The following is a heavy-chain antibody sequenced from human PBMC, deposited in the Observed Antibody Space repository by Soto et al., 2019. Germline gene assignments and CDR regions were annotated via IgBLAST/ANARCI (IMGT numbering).Heavy chain of an antibody. CDR2: INPNNGDT. CDR1: GYFFTSHY. V-gene: IGHV1-2*06. Sequence: GGPVKVSCKTAGYFFTSHYIHWVRLAPGRGLEWMGRINPNNGDTNSPQKFQGRVTMTSDTSISTAYMEMSGLRSDDTALYYCAREITYGGGSFSLGLWGQGTLVTVSS. D-gene: IGHD3-10*01. CDR3: AREITYGGGSFSLGL. J-gene: IGHJ4*02.